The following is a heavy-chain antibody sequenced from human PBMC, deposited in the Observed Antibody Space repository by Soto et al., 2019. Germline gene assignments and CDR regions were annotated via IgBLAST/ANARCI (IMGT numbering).Heavy chain of an antibody. CDR3: AKGFPPPYCSSTSCYDTYYSYYGMDV. V-gene: IGHV3-23*01. CDR1: GFTFSSYA. Sequence: EVQLLESGGGLVQPGGSLRLSCAASGFTFSSYAMSWVRQAPGKGLEWVSAISGSGGSTYYADSVKGRFTISRDNSKNTLYLQMNSLRAEDTAVYYCAKGFPPPYCSSTSCYDTYYSYYGMDVWGQGTTVTVSS. J-gene: IGHJ6*02. D-gene: IGHD2-2*01. CDR2: ISGSGGST.